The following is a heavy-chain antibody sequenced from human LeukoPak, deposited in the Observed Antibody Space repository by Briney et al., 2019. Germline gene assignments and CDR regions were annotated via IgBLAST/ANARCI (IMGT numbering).Heavy chain of an antibody. V-gene: IGHV5-51*01. CDR3: ARPRGVGAMDYSDY. CDR2: IYLGDSDT. D-gene: IGHD1-26*01. J-gene: IGHJ4*02. CDR1: GYSFSNYW. Sequence: GESLKISCKGSGYSFSNYWISWVRQMPGKDLEWMGIIYLGDSDTRYSPSFQGQVTISADKSISTAYLQWSSLKASDTAIYYCARPRGVGAMDYSDYWGQGTLVTVSS.